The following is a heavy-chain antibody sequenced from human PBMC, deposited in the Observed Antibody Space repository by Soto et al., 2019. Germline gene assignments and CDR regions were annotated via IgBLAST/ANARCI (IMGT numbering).Heavy chain of an antibody. J-gene: IGHJ5*02. D-gene: IGHD3-22*01. V-gene: IGHV3-33*01. CDR3: ARDPYYDSSGYPPGWFDP. CDR2: IWYDGSNK. Sequence: QVQLVESGGGVVQPGRSLRLSCAASGFTFSSYGMHWVRQAPGKGLEWVAVIWYDGSNKYYADSVKGRFTISRDNSKNTLYLQMNSLRAEDTAVYYCARDPYYDSSGYPPGWFDPWGQGTLVTVSS. CDR1: GFTFSSYG.